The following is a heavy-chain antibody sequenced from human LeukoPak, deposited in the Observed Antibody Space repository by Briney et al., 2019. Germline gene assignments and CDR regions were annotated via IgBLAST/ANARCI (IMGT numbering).Heavy chain of an antibody. CDR1: GYDFKTYA. CDR3: ARGGGQTSSWRSFDL. V-gene: IGHV1-18*01. Sequence: GASVKVSCKSFGYDFKTYAVSWVRQAPGQGLEWMGWISGYNGDTDYAPSFQDRVTMTTDTSTSTAYIELRSLSLDDTAVYYCARGGGQTSSWRSFDLWGQGTLVIVSS. D-gene: IGHD6-13*01. CDR2: ISGYNGDT. J-gene: IGHJ4*02.